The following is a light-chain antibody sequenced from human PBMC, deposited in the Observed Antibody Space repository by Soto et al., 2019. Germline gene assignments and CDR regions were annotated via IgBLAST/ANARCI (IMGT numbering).Light chain of an antibody. J-gene: IGLJ3*02. Sequence: VLTQPPSASGTPGQTVTISSSGSSSNIGTNYVSWYQQLPGTAPKLLIYGNNQRPSGVPDRFSGSRSGTSASLAISGLRSEDEADYYCAAWDDSLSGVVFGGGTKVTVL. V-gene: IGLV1-47*01. CDR1: SSNIGTNY. CDR3: AAWDDSLSGVV. CDR2: GNN.